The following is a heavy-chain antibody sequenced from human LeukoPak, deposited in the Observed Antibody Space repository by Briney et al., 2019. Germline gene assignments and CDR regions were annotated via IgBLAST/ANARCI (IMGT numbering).Heavy chain of an antibody. V-gene: IGHV3-23*01. CDR3: GKSGSRDWDYIAY. D-gene: IGHD6-19*01. Sequence: PGGSLRLSCAASGFTFSSYAMNWVRQAPEKGLEWVSTISGDGGDTHYADSARGRFTISRANSKNTLFLQMNSLRADDTAVYYCGKSGSRDWDYIAYCGQGTLVTASS. J-gene: IGHJ4*02. CDR1: GFTFSSYA. CDR2: ISGDGGDT.